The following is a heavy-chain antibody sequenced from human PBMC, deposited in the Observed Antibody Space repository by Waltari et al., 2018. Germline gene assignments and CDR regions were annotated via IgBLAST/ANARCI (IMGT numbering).Heavy chain of an antibody. J-gene: IGHJ3*01. CDR1: GFTFPSNS. V-gene: IGHV3-53*03. CDR3: ARRLVVAGTLDVFDL. D-gene: IGHD2-15*01. CDR2: VYVTGNT. Sequence: VQLVESGGDLIQPGWSLRLSCAASGFTFPSNSINWGRQSPGKGLEWVSVVYVTGNTDYADSVKGRFTTSRDNSKNTVYLQMDSLRVEDTAMYYCARRLVVAGTLDVFDLWGQGTRVIVSS.